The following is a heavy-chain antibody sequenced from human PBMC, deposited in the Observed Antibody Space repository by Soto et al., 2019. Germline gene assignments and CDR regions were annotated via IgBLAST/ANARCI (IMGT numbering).Heavy chain of an antibody. J-gene: IGHJ4*02. D-gene: IGHD6-13*01. Sequence: QVQLVQSGAEVKKPGSSVKVSCKASGGTFSSYAISWVRQAPGQGLEWMGGIIPIFGTANYAQKFQGRVTVPAGDSRSTAQGELRSRRWEAPAVFSCAREGVPPAGRAYFHSRGQGPPVT. V-gene: IGHV1-69*01. CDR2: IIPIFGTA. CDR3: AREGVPPAGRAYFHS. CDR1: GGTFSSYA.